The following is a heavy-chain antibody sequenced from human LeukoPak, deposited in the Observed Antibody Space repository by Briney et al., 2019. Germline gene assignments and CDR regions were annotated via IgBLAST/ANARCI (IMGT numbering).Heavy chain of an antibody. CDR2: INAGNGNT. V-gene: IGHV1-3*01. J-gene: IGHJ4*02. CDR3: ARGSIGLPGIAVAGTSDY. D-gene: IGHD6-19*01. CDR1: GYTFTSYA. Sequence: ASVKVSCKASGYTFTSYAMHWVRQAPGQRLEWMGWINAGNGNTKYSQKFQGRVTITRDTSASTAYMELSSLRSEDTAVYYCARGSIGLPGIAVAGTSDYWDQGTLVTVSS.